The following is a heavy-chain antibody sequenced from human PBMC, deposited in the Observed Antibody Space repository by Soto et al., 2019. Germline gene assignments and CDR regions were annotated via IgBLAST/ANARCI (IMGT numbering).Heavy chain of an antibody. CDR2: INHSGST. J-gene: IGHJ6*02. CDR3: ASSAPGSAGYYYYGMDV. D-gene: IGHD3-10*01. Sequence: SETLSLTCAFYGGSFSGYYWSWIRQPPGKGLEWIGEINHSGSTNYNPSLKSRVTISVDTSKNQFSLKLSSVTAADTAVYYCASSAPGSAGYYYYGMDVWGQGTTVTVS. CDR1: GGSFSGYY. V-gene: IGHV4-34*01.